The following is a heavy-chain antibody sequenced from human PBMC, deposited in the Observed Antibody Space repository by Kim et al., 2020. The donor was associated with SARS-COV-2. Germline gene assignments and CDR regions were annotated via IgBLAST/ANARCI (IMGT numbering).Heavy chain of an antibody. J-gene: IGHJ6*02. CDR2: ISWNSDSI. V-gene: IGHV3-9*01. CDR3: AKVLRGRNYYFYGMDV. D-gene: IGHD2-15*01. Sequence: GLEWVSGISWNSDSIGYADSVKGRFTISRDNAKNCLYLEMNSLSAEDTALYYCAKVLRGRNYYFYGMDVWGQGTTVTVSS.